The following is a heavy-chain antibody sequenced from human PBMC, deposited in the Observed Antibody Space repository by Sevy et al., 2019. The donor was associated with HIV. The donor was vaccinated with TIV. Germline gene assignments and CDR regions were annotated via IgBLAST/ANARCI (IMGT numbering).Heavy chain of an antibody. Sequence: GGSLRLSCAASGFTFSNYWMHWVRQAPGKGLVWVSRINSDGSRLTYADSVKGRFTISRDNAKNTLYLQMNSLRAEDTAVYYCARGGGYDYFDYWGQGTLVTVSS. CDR2: INSDGSRL. V-gene: IGHV3-74*01. D-gene: IGHD5-12*01. J-gene: IGHJ4*02. CDR1: GFTFSNYW. CDR3: ARGGGYDYFDY.